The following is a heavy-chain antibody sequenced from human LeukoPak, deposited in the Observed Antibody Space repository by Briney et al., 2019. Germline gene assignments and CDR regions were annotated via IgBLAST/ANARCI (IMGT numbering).Heavy chain of an antibody. Sequence: SETLSLTCTVSGGSISRYYWSWIRQPPGKGLEWVGYIYYSGSTNYNPSLKSRVTISVDTSKNQFSLKLSSVTAADTAVYYCARQGGYSSSWYGLHFDYWGQGTLVTVSS. J-gene: IGHJ4*02. D-gene: IGHD6-13*01. CDR2: IYYSGST. CDR1: GGSISRYY. V-gene: IGHV4-59*08. CDR3: ARQGGYSSSWYGLHFDY.